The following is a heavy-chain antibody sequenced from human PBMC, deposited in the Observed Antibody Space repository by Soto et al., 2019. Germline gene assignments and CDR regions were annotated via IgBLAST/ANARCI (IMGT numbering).Heavy chain of an antibody. D-gene: IGHD2-2*03. CDR2: MHHSGTT. Sequence: PSATLSLTSVVSGDSISRGYHWAWIRQPPGKGLEWVASMHHSGTTYYNPSLTSRVTISVDTSKNQFSLKLTSVTAADSAVYFCASTYDVGYCPHLGQGVQVTVDS. CDR1: GDSISRGYH. CDR3: ASTYDVGYCPHLGQGVQVTVDS. V-gene: IGHV4-38-2*01. J-gene: IGHJ5*01.